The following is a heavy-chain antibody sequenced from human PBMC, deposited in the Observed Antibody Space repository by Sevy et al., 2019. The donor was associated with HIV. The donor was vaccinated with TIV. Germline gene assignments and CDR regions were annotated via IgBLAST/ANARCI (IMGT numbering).Heavy chain of an antibody. CDR2: IIYDGSKK. J-gene: IGHJ5*02. CDR1: GFTFSSYA. CDR3: ARDQHDYAGNVRTGWFDP. V-gene: IGHV3-30-3*01. Sequence: GGSLRLSCAASGFTFSSYAMHWVRQAPGKGLEWMADIIYDGSKKYYADSVRGRFTISRDNSKNTLYLQMNSLRAEDKAVYYCARDQHDYAGNVRTGWFDPWGQGTLVTVSS. D-gene: IGHD4-17*01.